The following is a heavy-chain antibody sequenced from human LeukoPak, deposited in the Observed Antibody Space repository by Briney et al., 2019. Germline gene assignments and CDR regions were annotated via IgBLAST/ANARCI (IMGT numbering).Heavy chain of an antibody. CDR1: GFTFSSYG. Sequence: GGSLRLSCAASGFTFSSYGMHWVRQAPGKGLEWVAVIWYDGSNKYYADSVKGRFTISRDNSKNTLYLQMNSLRAEDTAVYYCARANYGDPNGGFDYWGQGTLVTASS. CDR2: IWYDGSNK. D-gene: IGHD4-17*01. CDR3: ARANYGDPNGGFDY. V-gene: IGHV3-33*01. J-gene: IGHJ4*02.